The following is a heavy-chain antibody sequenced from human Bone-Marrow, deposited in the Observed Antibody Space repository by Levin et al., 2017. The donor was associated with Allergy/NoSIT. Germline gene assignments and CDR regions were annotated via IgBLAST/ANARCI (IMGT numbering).Heavy chain of an antibody. CDR1: GGSISSGDYY. V-gene: IGHV4-30-4*01. CDR2: IYYSGST. CDR3: ARDLGNEGDYYYGMDV. Sequence: SQTLSLTCTVSGGSISSGDYYWSWIRQPPGKGLEWIGYIYYSGSTYYNPSLKSRVTISVDTSKNQFSLKLSSVTAADTAVYYCARDLGNEGDYYYGMDVWGQGTTVTVSS. J-gene: IGHJ6*02. D-gene: IGHD7-27*01.